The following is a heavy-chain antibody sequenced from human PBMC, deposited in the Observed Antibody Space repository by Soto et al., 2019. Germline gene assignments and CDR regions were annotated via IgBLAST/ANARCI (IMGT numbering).Heavy chain of an antibody. CDR2: ISSDGIST. Sequence: VQLVESGGGLVQPGGSLRLSCAASGFTFSRYWMHWVRQAPGKGLVWVSRISSDGISTIYADSVKGRFTISRDNAKNTLYLQMNSLRAEDTAVYYCSRETFYWGQGTLVTVSS. J-gene: IGHJ4*02. CDR3: SRETFY. CDR1: GFTFSRYW. V-gene: IGHV3-74*01.